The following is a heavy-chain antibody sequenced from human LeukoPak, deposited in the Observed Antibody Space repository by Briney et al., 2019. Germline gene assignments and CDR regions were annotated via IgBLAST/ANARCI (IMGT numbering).Heavy chain of an antibody. CDR1: GFSFSTYW. CDR2: INQDGSEK. V-gene: IGHV3-7*01. D-gene: IGHD3-16*01. Sequence: GGSLRLSCAASGFSFSTYWMTWVRQAPGKGLEWVANINQDGSEKYYVDSVKGRFTISRDSAKNSVYLQMNSPRVEDTAVYYCARENVMAHWGQGTLVTVSS. J-gene: IGHJ4*02. CDR3: ARENVMAH.